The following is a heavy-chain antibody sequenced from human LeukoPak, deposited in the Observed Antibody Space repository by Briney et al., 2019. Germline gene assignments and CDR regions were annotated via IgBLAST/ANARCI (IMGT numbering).Heavy chain of an antibody. D-gene: IGHD3-10*01. CDR1: GFSLSTSGVG. V-gene: IGHV2-5*02. CDR3: ASGFGELYY. Sequence: ESGPTLLHPTPPLTLTCTFSGFSLSTSGVGVGWIRQPPVKALEWLSLIYWDDDKRYSPSLKSRLTITKDTSKNQVVLTMTNMDPVDTATYFCASGFGELYYWGQGTLVTVSS. CDR2: IYWDDDK. J-gene: IGHJ4*02.